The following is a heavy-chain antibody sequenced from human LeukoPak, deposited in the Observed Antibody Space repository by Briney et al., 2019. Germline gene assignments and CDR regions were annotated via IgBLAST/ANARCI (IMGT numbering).Heavy chain of an antibody. CDR1: GFTFSSYA. Sequence: PGGSLRLSCAASGFTFSSYAMSWVRQAPGKGLEWVSAISGSGGSTYYADSVKGRFTISRDNSKNTLYLQMNGLRAEDTAVYYCAKYLEWGVATILGGLDYWGQGTLVTVSS. V-gene: IGHV3-23*01. CDR3: AKYLEWGVATILGGLDY. J-gene: IGHJ4*02. CDR2: ISGSGGST. D-gene: IGHD5-12*01.